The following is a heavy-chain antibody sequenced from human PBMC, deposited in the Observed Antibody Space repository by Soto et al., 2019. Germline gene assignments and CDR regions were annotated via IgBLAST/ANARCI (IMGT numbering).Heavy chain of an antibody. D-gene: IGHD3-22*01. CDR2: ISYDGGNK. Sequence: GGSLRLSCAASGFTFSSYAMHWVRQAPGKGLEWVAVISYDGGNKYYADSVKGRFTISRDNSKNTLYLQMNSLRAEDTAVYYCARDGVYYDSSGYYHDFDYWGQGTLVTVSS. CDR1: GFTFSSYA. J-gene: IGHJ4*02. V-gene: IGHV3-30-3*01. CDR3: ARDGVYYDSSGYYHDFDY.